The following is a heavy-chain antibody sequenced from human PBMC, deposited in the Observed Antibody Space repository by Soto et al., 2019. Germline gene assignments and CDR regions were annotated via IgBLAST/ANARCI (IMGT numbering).Heavy chain of an antibody. V-gene: IGHV1-69*13. CDR2: IIPIFGTA. J-gene: IGHJ3*02. CDR3: AKVIQRCGSNLNAFDI. CDR1: GGTFSSYA. Sequence: SVKVSCKASGGTFSSYAISWVRQAPGQGLEWMGGIIPIFGTANYAQKFQGRVTITADESTSTAYMELSSLRSEDTAVYYCAKVIQRCGSNLNAFDIWGQGLMVTV. D-gene: IGHD5-12*01.